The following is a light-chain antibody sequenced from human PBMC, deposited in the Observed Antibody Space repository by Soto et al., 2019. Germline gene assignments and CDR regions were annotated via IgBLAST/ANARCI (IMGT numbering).Light chain of an antibody. Sequence: QSVLTQPPSVSGAPGQRVTLSCTGNTSNLGAGYDVHWYQQLLGAAPKLVIFGNRNRPSGVPERFSGSKSGTSASLAITGLQAEDEADYYCQAYDYSLTASVFGGGTKLTVL. CDR1: TSNLGAGYD. V-gene: IGLV1-40*01. CDR3: QAYDYSLTASV. J-gene: IGLJ3*02. CDR2: GNR.